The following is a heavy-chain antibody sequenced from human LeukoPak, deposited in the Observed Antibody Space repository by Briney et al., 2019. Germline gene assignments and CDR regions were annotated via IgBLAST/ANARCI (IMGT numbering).Heavy chain of an antibody. V-gene: IGHV3-21*01. CDR1: GFTFSSYS. CDR3: ARDVGPFGELLFPFDY. Sequence: GGSLRLSCAASGFTFSSYSMNWVRQAPGKGLEWVPSISSSSSYIYYADSVKGRFTISRDNAKNSLYLQMNSLRAEDTAVYYCARDVGPFGELLFPFDYWGQGTLVTVSS. D-gene: IGHD3-10*01. CDR2: ISSSSSYI. J-gene: IGHJ4*02.